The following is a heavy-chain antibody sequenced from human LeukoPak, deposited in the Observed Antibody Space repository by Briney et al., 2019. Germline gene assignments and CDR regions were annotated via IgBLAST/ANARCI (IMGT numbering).Heavy chain of an antibody. CDR2: IHSNGNT. Sequence: SETLSLTCTVSGASIIPYDWSWIRQPPGKGLDWIAYIHSNGNTGYNPSLKSRLTISVDTSKNHFSLKVTSMTTADTGVYYCARSLPGAIGAADFWGQGTLVTVSS. CDR3: ARSLPGAIGAADF. J-gene: IGHJ4*02. D-gene: IGHD6-13*01. CDR1: GASIIPYD. V-gene: IGHV4-59*01.